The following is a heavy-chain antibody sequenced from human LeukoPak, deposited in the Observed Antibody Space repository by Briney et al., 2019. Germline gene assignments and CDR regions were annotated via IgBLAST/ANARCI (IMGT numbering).Heavy chain of an antibody. CDR3: ARDGNSGSYQAAFDI. J-gene: IGHJ3*02. V-gene: IGHV1-2*02. CDR1: GYTFTGYY. Sequence: ASVKVSCKASGYTFTGYYMHWVRQAPGQGLEWMGWINPNSGGTNYAQKFQGRVTMTRDTSISTACMELSRLRSDDTAVYYCARDGNSGSYQAAFDIWGQGTMVTVSS. D-gene: IGHD1-26*01. CDR2: INPNSGGT.